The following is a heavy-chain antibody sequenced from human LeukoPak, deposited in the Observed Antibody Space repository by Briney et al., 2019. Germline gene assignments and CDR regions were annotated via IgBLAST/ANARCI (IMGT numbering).Heavy chain of an antibody. Sequence: ASVKVSCKASGYTFTGYYMHWVRQAPGQGLEWMGWINPSGGSTSYAQKFQGRVTMTRDTSTSTVYMELSSLRSEDTAVYYCARLVVVPAAKEGGWFDPWGQGTLVTVSS. V-gene: IGHV1-46*01. CDR1: GYTFTGYY. D-gene: IGHD2-2*01. CDR2: INPSGGST. CDR3: ARLVVVPAAKEGGWFDP. J-gene: IGHJ5*02.